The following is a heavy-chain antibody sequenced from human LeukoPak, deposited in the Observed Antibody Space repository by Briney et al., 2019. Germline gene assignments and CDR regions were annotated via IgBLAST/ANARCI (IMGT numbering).Heavy chain of an antibody. J-gene: IGHJ4*02. CDR3: ARGPLTYYYDSSGYLVF. V-gene: IGHV3-11*01. CDR2: ISSCGSTI. Sequence: GGSLRLSCAASGFTFSDYYMSWIRQAPGKGLEWVSYISSCGSTIYYADSVKGRFTISSDNAKNSLYLQMNSLRAEDTAVYYCARGPLTYYYDSSGYLVFWGQGTLVTVSS. D-gene: IGHD3-22*01. CDR1: GFTFSDYY.